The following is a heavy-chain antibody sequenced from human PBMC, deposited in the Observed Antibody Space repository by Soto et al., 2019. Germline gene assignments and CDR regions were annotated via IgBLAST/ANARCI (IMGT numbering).Heavy chain of an antibody. J-gene: IGHJ4*02. CDR3: VRDSGAKLSSS. V-gene: IGHV1-69*01. D-gene: IGHD6-13*01. CDR1: GGTFSSYR. Sequence: QVQLVQSGAEVKKPVSSVKVSCKASGGTFSSYRINWVRQAPGQGLEWVGGIVPIYRTADYAQKFQGRVTITADEYARTSYMELRSLKSQDTAVYYCVRDSGAKLSSSWGQGTLVTVSS. CDR2: IVPIYRTA.